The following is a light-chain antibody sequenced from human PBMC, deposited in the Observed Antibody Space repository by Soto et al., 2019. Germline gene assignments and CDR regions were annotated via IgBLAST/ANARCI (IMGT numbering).Light chain of an antibody. CDR2: ESS. V-gene: IGKV3-11*01. Sequence: EIVLTQSPATLSLSPGERAALSCRASQSVGSHLAWYQQRPGQAPRLLSYESSSRVSGIPARFSGSGSGTEFTLTISSLESEDFAVYYCQQRSNWPLTFGGGTKV. CDR3: QQRSNWPLT. CDR1: QSVGSH. J-gene: IGKJ4*01.